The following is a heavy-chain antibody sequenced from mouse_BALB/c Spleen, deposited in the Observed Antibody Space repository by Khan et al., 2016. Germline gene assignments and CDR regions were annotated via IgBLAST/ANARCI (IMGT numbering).Heavy chain of an antibody. Sequence: VQLQQSGAELVKPGASVKLSCTAAGFNIKDTYMHWVKQRPEQGLEWIGRIDPANGNTKYDPKFQGKATITADTSSNTAYLQLSSLTSEDTAVYYCASSLDDYDGGFAYWGQGTLVTVSA. V-gene: IGHV14-3*02. J-gene: IGHJ3*01. D-gene: IGHD2-4*01. CDR2: IDPANGNT. CDR3: ASSLDDYDGGFAY. CDR1: GFNIKDTY.